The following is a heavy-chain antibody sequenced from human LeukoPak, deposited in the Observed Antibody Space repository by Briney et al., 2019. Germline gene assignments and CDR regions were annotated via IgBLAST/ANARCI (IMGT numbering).Heavy chain of an antibody. J-gene: IGHJ4*02. CDR2: ISGSGGST. D-gene: IGHD3-9*01. V-gene: IGHV3-23*01. CDR3: AKVGLSLRYFDWLPNY. CDR1: GFTFSSYV. Sequence: GGSLRLSCAASGFTFSSYVMSWVRQAPGKGLEWVAAISGSGGSTYYADSVKGRFTISRDNSKNTLYLQMNSLRAEDTAVYYCAKVGLSLRYFDWLPNYWGQGTLVTVSS.